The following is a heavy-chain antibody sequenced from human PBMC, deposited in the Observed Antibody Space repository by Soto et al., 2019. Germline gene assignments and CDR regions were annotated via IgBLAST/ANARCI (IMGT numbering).Heavy chain of an antibody. D-gene: IGHD3-3*01. V-gene: IGHV3-30-3*01. Sequence: GGSLRLSCAASGFIFSDYAMHWVRQTPGKGLEWVAVTSYDGNNKYYADSVKGRFTISRDNSKNTLYLQMNSLRDEDTAVYSCARDDGITIFDGWYFDLWGRGTLVTVSS. J-gene: IGHJ2*01. CDR1: GFIFSDYA. CDR2: TSYDGNNK. CDR3: ARDDGITIFDGWYFDL.